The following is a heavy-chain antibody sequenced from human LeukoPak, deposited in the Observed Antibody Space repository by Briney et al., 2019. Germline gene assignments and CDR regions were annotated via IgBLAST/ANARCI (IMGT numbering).Heavy chain of an antibody. J-gene: IGHJ4*02. CDR1: GYTFTGYY. Sequence: ASVKVACKVSGYTFTGYYMPWVRQAPGQGLEWMGWINPNSGGTNYAQKFQGRVTMTRDTSISTAYMELSRLRPDDTAVYYCARDVNYYFDYWGQGTLVTVSS. V-gene: IGHV1-2*02. CDR2: INPNSGGT. D-gene: IGHD1-20*01. CDR3: ARDVNYYFDY.